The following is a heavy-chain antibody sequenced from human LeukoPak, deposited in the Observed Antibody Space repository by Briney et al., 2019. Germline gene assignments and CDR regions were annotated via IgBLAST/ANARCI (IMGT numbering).Heavy chain of an antibody. CDR2: INPNSGGT. Sequence: ASVKVSCKASGYTFTGYYMHWVRQAPGQGLEWMGWINPNSGGTNYAQKFQGRVTMTRDTSISTAYMELSRLRSDDTAVYYCARDQCCSSTSCYSWFDPCGQGTLVTVSS. V-gene: IGHV1-2*02. CDR3: ARDQCCSSTSCYSWFDP. J-gene: IGHJ5*02. D-gene: IGHD2-2*01. CDR1: GYTFTGYY.